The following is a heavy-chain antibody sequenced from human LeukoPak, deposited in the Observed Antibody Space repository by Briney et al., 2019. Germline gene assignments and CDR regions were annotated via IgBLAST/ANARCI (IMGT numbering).Heavy chain of an antibody. CDR1: GYTFTGYY. D-gene: IGHD3-10*01. Sequence: ASMKVSCKASGYTFTGYYIHWVRQAPGQGLEWMGWINPNSGATNYAQKFQDRVTMTRETSISTVYMELSRLRSDDTAVYYCARVLEDGFGELYFDYWGQGTLVTVSS. J-gene: IGHJ4*02. CDR3: ARVLEDGFGELYFDY. CDR2: INPNSGAT. V-gene: IGHV1-2*02.